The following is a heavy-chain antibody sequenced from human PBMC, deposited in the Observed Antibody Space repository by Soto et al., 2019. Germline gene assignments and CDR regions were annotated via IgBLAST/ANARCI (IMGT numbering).Heavy chain of an antibody. CDR3: ARDGVGVTAFWGYLDY. V-gene: IGHV3-33*01. CDR2: IRFDGSNI. J-gene: IGHJ4*02. D-gene: IGHD2-8*01. Sequence: QVQLVESGGGVVQPGRSLRLSCAASGSIFRGYGMHWIRQAPGKGLEWVAVIRFDGSNINYADSVMGRFTISRDNSKNTLYLEMNRLRVEDTAVYYCARDGVGVTAFWGYLDYWGQGTLVTVSS. CDR1: GSIFRGYG.